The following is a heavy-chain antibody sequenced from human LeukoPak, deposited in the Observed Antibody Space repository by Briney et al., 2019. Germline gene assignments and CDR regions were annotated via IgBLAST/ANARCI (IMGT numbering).Heavy chain of an antibody. Sequence: GASVKVSCKASGYTFVGYYLHWVRQAPGQGLEWMAWIDPYTGNTHYAQKFQGRITVTRDTCISTTYMELSWLTSDDTALYYCAREYSASEHWGQGTLVTVSS. V-gene: IGHV1-2*02. CDR1: GYTFVGYY. CDR2: IDPYTGNT. D-gene: IGHD5-12*01. CDR3: AREYSASEH. J-gene: IGHJ1*01.